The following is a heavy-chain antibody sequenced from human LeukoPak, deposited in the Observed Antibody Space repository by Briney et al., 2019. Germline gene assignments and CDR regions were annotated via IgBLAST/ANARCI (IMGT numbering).Heavy chain of an antibody. V-gene: IGHV4-4*07. J-gene: IGHJ3*02. Sequence: SETLSLTCTVSGGSISSYYWSWIRQPAGKGLEWIGRIYISGSTNYNPSLKSRVTMSVDTSKNQFSLKLSSVTAADTAVYWCARGAFGVLLSAFDIWGQGTMVTVSS. CDR3: ARGAFGVLLSAFDI. CDR2: IYISGST. D-gene: IGHD3-3*01. CDR1: GGSISSYY.